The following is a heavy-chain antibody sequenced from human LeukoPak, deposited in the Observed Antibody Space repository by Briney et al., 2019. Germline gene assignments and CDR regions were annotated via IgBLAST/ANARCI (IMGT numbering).Heavy chain of an antibody. V-gene: IGHV1-8*01. CDR1: GYTFTSYD. Sequence: ASVKVSCKASGYTFTSYDFNWVRQATGQRPEWMGWMSPNSGDTGYAQKFQDRVTMTRNTSISTAYMELSSLRSDDTAVYYCARGPSNWGYDYWGPGTLVTVSS. J-gene: IGHJ4*02. D-gene: IGHD7-27*01. CDR3: ARGPSNWGYDY. CDR2: MSPNSGDT.